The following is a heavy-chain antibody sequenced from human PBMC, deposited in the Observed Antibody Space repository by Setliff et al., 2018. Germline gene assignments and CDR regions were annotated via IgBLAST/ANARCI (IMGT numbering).Heavy chain of an antibody. CDR3: ARGFPKGYYYDSSGYYGFDY. Sequence: SETLSLTCTVSGGSISSGCYYWSWIRQPAGKGLEWIGEINHSGSTNYNPSLKSRVTISVDTSKNQFSLKLSSVTAADTAVYYCARGFPKGYYYDSSGYYGFDYWGQGTLVTVSS. V-gene: IGHV4-61*10. D-gene: IGHD3-22*01. J-gene: IGHJ4*02. CDR2: INHSGST. CDR1: GGSISSGCYY.